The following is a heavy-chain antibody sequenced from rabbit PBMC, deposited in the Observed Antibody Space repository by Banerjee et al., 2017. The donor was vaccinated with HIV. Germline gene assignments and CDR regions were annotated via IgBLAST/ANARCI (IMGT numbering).Heavy chain of an antibody. J-gene: IGHJ4*01. V-gene: IGHV1S45*01. Sequence: QEQLEESGGGLVQPEGSLTLTCTASGFSFSSRYWICWVRQAPGKGLEWIGCIYTGDDTTYYATWAKGRFTTSKTSSTTVTLQMTSLTVADTATYFCARDLAGVTGWNFGLWGPGTLVTVS. CDR3: ARDLAGVTGWNFGL. D-gene: IGHD4-1*01. CDR1: GFSFSSRYW. CDR2: IYTGDDTT.